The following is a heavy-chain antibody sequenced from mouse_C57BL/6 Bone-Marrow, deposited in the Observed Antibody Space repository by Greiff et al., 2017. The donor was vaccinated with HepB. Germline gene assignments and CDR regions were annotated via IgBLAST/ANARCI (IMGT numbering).Heavy chain of an antibody. CDR2: IWSGGST. D-gene: IGHD2-2*01. Sequence: VMLVESGPGLVQPSQSLSITCTVSGFSLTSYGVHWVRQSPGKGLEWLGVIWSGGSTDYNAAFISRLSISKDNSKSQVFFKMNSLQADDTAIYYCARNPVTTPYCYAMDYWGQGTSVTVSS. CDR1: GFSLTSYG. J-gene: IGHJ4*01. CDR3: ARNPVTTPYCYAMDY. V-gene: IGHV2-2*01.